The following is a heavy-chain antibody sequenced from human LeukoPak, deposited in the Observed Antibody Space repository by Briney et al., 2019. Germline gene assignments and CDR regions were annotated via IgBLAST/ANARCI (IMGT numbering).Heavy chain of an antibody. J-gene: IGHJ4*02. V-gene: IGHV3-7*01. CDR2: VKQDGTEK. D-gene: IGHD6-13*01. CDR1: GFTFRDYW. Sequence: GGSLRLSCAASGFTFRDYWMTWVRQAPGKGLEWVANVKQDGTEKFYVDSVKGRFTITRDNDKKSVYLKINSLRVEDTAIYYCARAAGTSWADYWGQGTLVTVSS. CDR3: ARAAGTSWADY.